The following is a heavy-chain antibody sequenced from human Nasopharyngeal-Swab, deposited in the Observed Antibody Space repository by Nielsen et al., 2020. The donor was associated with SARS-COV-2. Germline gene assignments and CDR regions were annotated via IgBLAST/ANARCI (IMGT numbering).Heavy chain of an antibody. Sequence: GGSLRLSCAASGITFNNYAMSWVRQGPGKGLEWVSALSAPGNPYYADSVKGRFTISRDSSQNTLYLQMNSLRAEDTAVYYCARGRGYSYEVGVFDYWGQGTLVTVSS. CDR1: GITFNNYA. D-gene: IGHD5-18*01. CDR2: LSAPGNP. CDR3: ARGRGYSYEVGVFDY. V-gene: IGHV3-23*01. J-gene: IGHJ4*02.